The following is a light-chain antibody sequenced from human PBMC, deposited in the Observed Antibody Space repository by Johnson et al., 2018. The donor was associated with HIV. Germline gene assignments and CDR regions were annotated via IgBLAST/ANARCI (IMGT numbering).Light chain of an antibody. CDR2: YNN. J-gene: IGLJ1*01. V-gene: IGLV1-51*01. CDR1: NSNIGNNY. Sequence: QSVLTQPPSVSAAPGQKVTISCSGSNSNIGNNYVSWYQHLPGTAPKLLIYYNNKRPSGIPDRFSGSKSGTSATLGITGLQTGDEADYYCGTWDSSLSAGVFGTGAKVTVL. CDR3: GTWDSSLSAGV.